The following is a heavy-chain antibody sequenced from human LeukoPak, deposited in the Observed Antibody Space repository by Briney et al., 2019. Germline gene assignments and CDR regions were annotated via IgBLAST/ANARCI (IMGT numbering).Heavy chain of an antibody. CDR2: IYHSGST. CDR3: ATFFTTWYFFDS. D-gene: IGHD1-14*01. Sequence: KASETLSLTCAVSGGSIISNNWWSWVRQPPGKGLEWIGEIYHSGSTNHNPSLKSRVTISLDKSNTQFSLNLNSVTAADTAVYYCATFFTTWYFFDSWGQGTLVTVSS. CDR1: GGSIISNNW. J-gene: IGHJ4*02. V-gene: IGHV4-4*02.